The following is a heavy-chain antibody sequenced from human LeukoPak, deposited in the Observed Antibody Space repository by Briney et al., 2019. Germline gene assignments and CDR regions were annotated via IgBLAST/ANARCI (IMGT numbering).Heavy chain of an antibody. CDR3: ARDLDQYNGRFGGYGHDF. D-gene: IGHD3-10*01. CDR2: ISAYNGNT. J-gene: IGHJ4*02. V-gene: IGHV1-18*01. Sequence: ASVKVSCKASGYTFINYGINWVRQAPGQGLEWMGWISAYNGNTNYAQSLQGRVTMTTDTSTSTVYMEMRSLTSDDTAVYYCARDLDQYNGRFGGYGHDFWGQGTLVTVSS. CDR1: GYTFINYG.